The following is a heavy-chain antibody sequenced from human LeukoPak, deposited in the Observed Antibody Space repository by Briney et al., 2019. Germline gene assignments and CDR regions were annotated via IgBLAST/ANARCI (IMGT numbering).Heavy chain of an antibody. V-gene: IGHV1-2*02. CDR3: ARGTTAYCGGDCYSDWFDP. D-gene: IGHD2-21*02. Sequence: ASVTVSCKASGYTFTGYYMHWVRQAPGQGLEWMGWINPNSGGTNYAQKFQGRVTMTRDTSISTAYMELSRLRSDDTAVYYCARGTTAYCGGDCYSDWFDPWGQGTLVTVSS. J-gene: IGHJ5*02. CDR1: GYTFTGYY. CDR2: INPNSGGT.